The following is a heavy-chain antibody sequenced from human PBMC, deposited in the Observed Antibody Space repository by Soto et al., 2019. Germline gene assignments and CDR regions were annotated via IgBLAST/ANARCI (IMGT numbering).Heavy chain of an antibody. D-gene: IGHD4-17*01. J-gene: IGHJ6*02. CDR2: IYYSGST. CDR3: ARSTPDYGDYQEAVFYYYGMDV. CDR1: GGSISSGDYY. Sequence: QVQLQESGPGLVKPSQTLSLTCTVSGGSISSGDYYWSWIRQPPGKGLEWIGYIYYSGSTYYNPSLKSRVTISVDTSKNQSSLKLSSVTAADTAVYYCARSTPDYGDYQEAVFYYYGMDVWGQGTTVTVSS. V-gene: IGHV4-30-4*01.